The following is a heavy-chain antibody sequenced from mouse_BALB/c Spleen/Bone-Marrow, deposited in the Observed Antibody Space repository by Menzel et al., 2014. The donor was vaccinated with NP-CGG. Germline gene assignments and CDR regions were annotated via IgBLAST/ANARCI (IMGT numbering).Heavy chain of an antibody. D-gene: IGHD2-4*01. J-gene: IGHJ2*01. Sequence: EVMLVESGGGLVKPGGSLKLSCAASGFTFSSYAMSWVRQTPERRLEWVATISSGGSYTYYPDSVKGRFTISRGNAKNTLYLQMSSLRSEDTAMYYCARHGITRLLDYWGQGITLTVSS. CDR3: ARHGITRLLDY. CDR1: GFTFSSYA. CDR2: ISSGGSYT. V-gene: IGHV5-9-1*01.